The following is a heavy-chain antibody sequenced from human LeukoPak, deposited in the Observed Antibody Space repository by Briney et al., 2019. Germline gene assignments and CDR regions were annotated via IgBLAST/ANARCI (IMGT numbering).Heavy chain of an antibody. J-gene: IGHJ5*02. CDR2: ISSSSSYI. V-gene: IGHV3-21*01. CDR1: GFTFSSYS. Sequence: GGSLRLSCAASGFTFSSYSINWVRQAPGKGLEWVSSISSSSSYIYYADSVKGRFTISRDNAKNSLYLQMNSLRAEDTAVYYCAREGSWYDWFDPWGQGTLVTVSS. CDR3: AREGSWYDWFDP. D-gene: IGHD6-13*01.